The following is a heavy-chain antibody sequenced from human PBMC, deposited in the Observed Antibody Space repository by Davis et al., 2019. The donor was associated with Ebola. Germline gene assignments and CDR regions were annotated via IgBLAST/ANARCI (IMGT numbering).Heavy chain of an antibody. D-gene: IGHD3-3*01. CDR3: AKSGLSFGVVKYHYGMDV. V-gene: IGHV3-30*02. CDR2: IWYDGSNK. Sequence: GESLKISCAASGFTFSDYWMVWVRQAPGKGLEWVAVIWYDGSNKYYADSVQGRFTISRDNSGNTLYLQMNSLRVEDTAVYYCAKSGLSFGVVKYHYGMDVWGKGTTVTVSS. CDR1: GFTFSDYW. J-gene: IGHJ6*04.